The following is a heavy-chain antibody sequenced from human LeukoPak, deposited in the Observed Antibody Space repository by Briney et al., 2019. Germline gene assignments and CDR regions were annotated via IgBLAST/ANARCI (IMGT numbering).Heavy chain of an antibody. CDR2: INHSGST. CDR1: GGXFSGYY. Sequence: SETLSLTCAVYGGXFSGYYRSWTRQPPGKGLEWIGEINHSGSTNYNPSLKSRVTISVDTSKNQFSLKLSSVTAADTAVYYCARGRVKEYPAAFDIWGQGTMVTVSS. V-gene: IGHV4-34*01. D-gene: IGHD2/OR15-2a*01. CDR3: ARGRVKEYPAAFDI. J-gene: IGHJ3*02.